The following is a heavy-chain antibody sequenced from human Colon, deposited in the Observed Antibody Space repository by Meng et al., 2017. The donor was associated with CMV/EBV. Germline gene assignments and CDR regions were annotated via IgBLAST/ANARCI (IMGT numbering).Heavy chain of an antibody. CDR1: GFTFDDYG. CDR3: AKIYWNYRGLIDY. V-gene: IGHV3-20*04. D-gene: IGHD1-7*01. J-gene: IGHJ4*02. CDR2: IDWHGSST. Sequence: GGSLRLSCAASGFTFDDYGMTWVRQAPGKGLEWVSGIDWHGSSTGYADSVKGRFTISRDNGKNSLYLQMDSLRVEDTALYYCAKIYWNYRGLIDYWGQGTLVTVSS.